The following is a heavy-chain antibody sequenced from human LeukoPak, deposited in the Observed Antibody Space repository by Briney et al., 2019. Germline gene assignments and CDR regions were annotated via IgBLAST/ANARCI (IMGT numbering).Heavy chain of an antibody. Sequence: GASVKASCKASGYTFTSYDINWVRQATGQGLEWMGWMNPNSGNTGYAQKFQGRVTMTRNTSISTAYMELSSLRSEDTAVYYCAREGYEASGYEAWGQGTLVTVSS. CDR3: AREGYEASGYEA. J-gene: IGHJ5*02. CDR2: MNPNSGNT. CDR1: GYTFTSYD. D-gene: IGHD5-12*01. V-gene: IGHV1-8*01.